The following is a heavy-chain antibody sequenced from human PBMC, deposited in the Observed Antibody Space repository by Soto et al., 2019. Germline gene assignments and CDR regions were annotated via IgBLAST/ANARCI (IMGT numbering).Heavy chain of an antibody. Sequence: VASVKVSCKASGYTFTGYYMHWVLQAPGEGLEWMGWINPNSGGTNYAQKFQGWVTMTRDTSISTAYMELSRLRSDDTAVYYCARDRVAAAGTGGYYYYYGMDVWGQGTTVTVSS. CDR1: GYTFTGYY. CDR2: INPNSGGT. D-gene: IGHD6-13*01. V-gene: IGHV1-2*04. J-gene: IGHJ6*02. CDR3: ARDRVAAAGTGGYYYYYGMDV.